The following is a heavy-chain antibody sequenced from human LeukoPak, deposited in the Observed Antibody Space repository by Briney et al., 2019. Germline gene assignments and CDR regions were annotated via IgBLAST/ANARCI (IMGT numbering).Heavy chain of an antibody. J-gene: IGHJ6*03. CDR1: GFTFDDYA. CDR2: INWNGRIT. V-gene: IGHV3-20*04. CDR3: ARGSVQLWLRDTYYYMDV. Sequence: PGESLRLPCAASGFTFDDYAMNWVRQVPGRGLEWVSGINWNGRITEYADSVKDRFTISRQNTKNSLYLYMNNLGGEDTALYFCARGSVQLWLRDTYYYMDVWGEGTTVTVSS. D-gene: IGHD5-18*01.